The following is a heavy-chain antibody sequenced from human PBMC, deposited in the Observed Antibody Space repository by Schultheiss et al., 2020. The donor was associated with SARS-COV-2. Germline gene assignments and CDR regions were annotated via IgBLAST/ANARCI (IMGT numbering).Heavy chain of an antibody. D-gene: IGHD6-19*01. CDR3: ARDGSSGWYGFDY. CDR1: GGSISSYY. J-gene: IGHJ4*02. V-gene: IGHV4-4*07. Sequence: SHTLSLTCTVSGGSISSYYWSWIRQPAGKGLEWIGRIYTSGSTRYSPSLKSRVTISVDTSKKQFSLRLRSVTAADTAVYYCARDGSSGWYGFDYWGQGTLVTVSS. CDR2: IYTSGST.